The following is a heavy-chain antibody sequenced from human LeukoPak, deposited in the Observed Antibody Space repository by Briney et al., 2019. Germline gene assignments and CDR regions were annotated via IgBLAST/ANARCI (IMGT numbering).Heavy chain of an antibody. CDR2: IIPIFGTA. CDR1: GGTFSSYA. D-gene: IGHD2-15*01. Sequence: SVKVSCKASGGTFSSYAISWVRQAPGQGLEWMGGIIPIFGTANYAQKFQGRVTITADESTSTAYMELSSLRSEDTAVYYCARSISEGVAATFYYFDYWGQGTLVTVSS. V-gene: IGHV1-69*13. J-gene: IGHJ4*02. CDR3: ARSISEGVAATFYYFDY.